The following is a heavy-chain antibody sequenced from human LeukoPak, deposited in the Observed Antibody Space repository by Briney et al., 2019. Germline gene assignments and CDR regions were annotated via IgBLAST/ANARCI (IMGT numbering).Heavy chain of an antibody. D-gene: IGHD4-23*01. J-gene: IGHJ3*02. V-gene: IGHV4-34*01. Sequence: SETLSLTCAVYGGSFSGYYWSWIRQPPGKGLEWIGEINHSGSTNYNPSLKSRVTISVDKSKNQFSLKLSSVTAADTAVYYCARAPYGGNSNDAFDIWGQGTMVTVSS. CDR1: GGSFSGYY. CDR3: ARAPYGGNSNDAFDI. CDR2: INHSGST.